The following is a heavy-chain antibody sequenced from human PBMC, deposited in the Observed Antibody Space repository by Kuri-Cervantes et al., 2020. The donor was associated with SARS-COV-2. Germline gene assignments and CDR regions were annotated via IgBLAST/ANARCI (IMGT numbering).Heavy chain of an antibody. CDR3: AKGGTSSSSLYFQH. V-gene: IGHV3-9*03. CDR1: GFTFSSHS. CDR2: ISWNSGSI. Sequence: SLKISCAASGFTFSSHSMNWVRQAPGKGLEWVSGISWNSGSIGYADSVKGRFTISRDNAKNSLYLQMNSLRAEDMALYYCAKGGTSSSSLYFQHWGQGTLVTVSS. D-gene: IGHD6-6*01. J-gene: IGHJ1*01.